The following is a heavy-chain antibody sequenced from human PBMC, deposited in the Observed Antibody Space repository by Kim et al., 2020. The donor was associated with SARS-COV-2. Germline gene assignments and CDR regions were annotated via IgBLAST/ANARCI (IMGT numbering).Heavy chain of an antibody. CDR1: GFAFSTYS. D-gene: IGHD4-17*01. V-gene: IGHV3-48*02. Sequence: GGSLRLSCAASGFAFSTYSMNWVRQAPGKGLEWISYISANSRNIYYADSVKGRFTISRDNARNSLYLQMNSLRDEDTAVYYCATDMVYGGNSWDHWGQGT. CDR3: ATDMVYGGNSWDH. J-gene: IGHJ4*02. CDR2: ISANSRNI.